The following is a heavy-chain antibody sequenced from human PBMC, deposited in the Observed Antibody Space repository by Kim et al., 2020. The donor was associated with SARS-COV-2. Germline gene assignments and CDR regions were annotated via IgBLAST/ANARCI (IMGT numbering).Heavy chain of an antibody. D-gene: IGHD3-16*01. J-gene: IGHJ5*02. Sequence: YEDSVKGRFTISRDTSTNTLYLQMNSLRAEDTAVYYCAKKATDGTFNWFDPWGRGTLVTVS. V-gene: IGHV3-23*01. CDR3: AKKATDGTFNWFDP.